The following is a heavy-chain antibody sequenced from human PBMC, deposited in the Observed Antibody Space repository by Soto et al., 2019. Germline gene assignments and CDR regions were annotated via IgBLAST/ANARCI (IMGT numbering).Heavy chain of an antibody. Sequence: PSETLSLTCTVSGGSVSSGSYYWSWIRQPPGKGLEWIGYIYYSGSTNYNPSLKSRVTISVDTSKNQFSLKLSSVTAADTAVYYCARSGDYGDYVDYWGQGTLVTVSS. CDR3: ARSGDYGDYVDY. V-gene: IGHV4-61*01. D-gene: IGHD4-17*01. J-gene: IGHJ4*02. CDR2: IYYSGST. CDR1: GGSVSSGSYY.